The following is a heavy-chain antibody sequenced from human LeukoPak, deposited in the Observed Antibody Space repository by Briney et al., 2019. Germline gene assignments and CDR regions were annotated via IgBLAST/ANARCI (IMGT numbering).Heavy chain of an antibody. CDR3: ARFRGGRYYYYMDV. Sequence: SETLSLTCTVSGGSTSSYYWSWIRQPPGKGLEWIGYIYYSGSTNYNPSLKSRVTISVDTSKNQFSLKLSSVTAADTAVYYCARFRGGRYYYYMDVWGKGTTVTVSS. V-gene: IGHV4-59*01. CDR1: GGSTSSYY. J-gene: IGHJ6*03. CDR2: IYYSGST. D-gene: IGHD3-16*01.